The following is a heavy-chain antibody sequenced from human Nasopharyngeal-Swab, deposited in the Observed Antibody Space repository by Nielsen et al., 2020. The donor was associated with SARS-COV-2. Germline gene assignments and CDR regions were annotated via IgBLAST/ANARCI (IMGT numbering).Heavy chain of an antibody. CDR3: ARERVTDKYFDY. CDR2: IYYSGST. J-gene: IGHJ4*02. V-gene: IGHV4-59*01. Sequence: SETLSLTCTVSGGSISSYYWSWIRQPPGKGLEWIGYIYYSGSTNYNPSLKSRVTISVDTSKNQFSLKLSSVTAADTAVYYCARERVTDKYFDYWGQGTLVHRLL. CDR1: GGSISSYY. D-gene: IGHD2-21*02.